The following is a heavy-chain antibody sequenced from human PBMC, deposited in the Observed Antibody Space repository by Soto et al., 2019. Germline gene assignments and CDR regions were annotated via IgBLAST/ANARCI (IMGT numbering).Heavy chain of an antibody. CDR2: IYSGGST. D-gene: IGHD3-16*01. J-gene: IGHJ4*02. Sequence: EVQVVESGGGLIQPGGSLRLSCAVSGFIVSSNYMGWVRQGPGKGLECVSVIYSGGSTDYADSVKGRLTISRDKSKNTQYLQMNSLRAEDTAMYYCARSWGYLDYWGQGTLVTVSS. CDR3: ARSWGYLDY. CDR1: GFIVSSNY. V-gene: IGHV3-53*01.